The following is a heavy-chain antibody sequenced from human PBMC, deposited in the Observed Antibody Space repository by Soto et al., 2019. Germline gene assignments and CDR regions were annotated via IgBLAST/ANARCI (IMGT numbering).Heavy chain of an antibody. Sequence: QVQLVESGGGVVQPGRSLRLSCAASGFTFSSYAMHWVRQAPGKGLEWVAVISYDGSNKYYADSVKGRFTISRDKSKHTRYLQMNSMSAEEPAVYYCARESGYCTNGVCYLNYYYYGMDVWGQGTTVTVSS. CDR3: ARESGYCTNGVCYLNYYYYGMDV. J-gene: IGHJ6*02. CDR2: ISYDGSNK. V-gene: IGHV3-30-3*01. D-gene: IGHD2-8*01. CDR1: GFTFSSYA.